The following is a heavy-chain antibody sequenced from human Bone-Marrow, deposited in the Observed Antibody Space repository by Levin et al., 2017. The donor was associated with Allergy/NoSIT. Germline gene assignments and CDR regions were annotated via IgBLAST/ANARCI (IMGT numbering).Heavy chain of an antibody. CDR3: ARGAGIYR. CDR1: GFIFSDYY. J-gene: IGHJ4*02. D-gene: IGHD1-14*01. CDR2: ISGRTGTTR. Sequence: PGGSLRLSCAASGFIFSDYYMSWIRQAPGKGLEWISYISGRTGTTRYYADSVKGRFTISRDDARNSLYLQMNSLRAEDTAVYYCARGAGIYRWGQGTLVTVSA. V-gene: IGHV3-11*01.